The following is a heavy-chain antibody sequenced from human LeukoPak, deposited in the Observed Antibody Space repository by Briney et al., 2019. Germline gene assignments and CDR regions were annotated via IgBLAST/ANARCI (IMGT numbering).Heavy chain of an antibody. V-gene: IGHV3-48*04. CDR1: GFTFSSYS. J-gene: IGHJ3*02. CDR2: ISSSSSAI. CDR3: ARSRPSSHIVVVVGASRVAFDI. Sequence: PGGSLRLSCAASGFTFSSYSMNWVRRAPGKGLEWVSYISSSSSAIYYADSVKGRFTISRDNAKNSPYLQMNSLRAEDTAVYYCARSRPSSHIVVVVGASRVAFDIWGQGTMVTVSS. D-gene: IGHD2-21*01.